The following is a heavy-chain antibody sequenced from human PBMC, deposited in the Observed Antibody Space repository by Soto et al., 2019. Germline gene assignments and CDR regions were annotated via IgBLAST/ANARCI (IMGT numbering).Heavy chain of an antibody. V-gene: IGHV4-39*01. CDR2: IYYSGST. J-gene: IGHJ3*02. Sequence: QLQLQESGPGLVKPSETLSLTCTVSGGSVSSDSYNWDWIRQPPGKGLEWIGTIYYSGSTDYNPSLKSRVTIAEDTSNNQFSLQVTSVTAADTAGYYCARFYENAFDIWGRGATVTVS. D-gene: IGHD5-12*01. CDR1: GGSVSSDSYN. CDR3: ARFYENAFDI.